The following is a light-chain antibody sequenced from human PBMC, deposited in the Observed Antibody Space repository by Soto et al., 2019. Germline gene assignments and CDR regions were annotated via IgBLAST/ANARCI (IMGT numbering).Light chain of an antibody. V-gene: IGKV1-39*01. J-gene: IGKJ2*01. CDR2: AAS. CDR1: QNIGKY. CDR3: EQSYATSYT. Sequence: DIQMTQSPSSQSAVVGDGVTITCRASQNIGKYLNWYQQKPGKAPNLLIYAASSLQSGVPPRFSGSGSRTDFTLTISSLQPEDFATYYCEQSYATSYTFGQWTKLEIK.